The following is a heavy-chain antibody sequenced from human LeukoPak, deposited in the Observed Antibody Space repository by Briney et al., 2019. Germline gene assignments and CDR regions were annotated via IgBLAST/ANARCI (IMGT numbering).Heavy chain of an antibody. CDR1: GFTFSTYA. CDR2: ISGTGGST. V-gene: IGHV3-23*01. Sequence: GGSLRLSCAASGFTFSTYAMTWVRQAPGKGLEWVSLISGTGGSTYYADSVKGRFTISRDNSKNTLYLQMDNLRAEDTGVYYCARDFYDGFALDYWGQGTLVTVSS. J-gene: IGHJ4*02. D-gene: IGHD2/OR15-2a*01. CDR3: ARDFYDGFALDY.